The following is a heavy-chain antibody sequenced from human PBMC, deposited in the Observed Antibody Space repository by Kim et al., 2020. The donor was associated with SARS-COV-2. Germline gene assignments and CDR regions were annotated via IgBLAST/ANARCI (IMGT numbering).Heavy chain of an antibody. V-gene: IGHV3-48*02. D-gene: IGHD3-22*01. CDR1: GFTFSSYS. Sequence: GGSLRLSCAASGFTFSSYSMNWVRQAPGKGLEWVSYISSSSSTIYYADSVKGRFTISRDNAKNSLYLQMNSLRDEDTAVYYCAREQTYYYDSSGYYSPYYYGMDVWGQGTTVTVSS. CDR3: AREQTYYYDSSGYYSPYYYGMDV. CDR2: ISSSSSTI. J-gene: IGHJ6*02.